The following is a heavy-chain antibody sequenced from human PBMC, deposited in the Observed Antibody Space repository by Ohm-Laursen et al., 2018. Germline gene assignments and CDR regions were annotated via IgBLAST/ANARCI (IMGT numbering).Heavy chain of an antibody. CDR3: ATFPYDSSGYYFDY. J-gene: IGHJ4*02. D-gene: IGHD3-22*01. V-gene: IGHV1-18*01. CDR1: GYTFSTYD. Sequence: ASVKVSCKASGYTFSTYDITWVRQAPGQGLEWMGYTGDTNYAQKVQGRVTMTTDTSTSTAYMELRSLRSEDTAVYYCATFPYDSSGYYFDYWGQGTLVTVSS. CDR2: YTGDT.